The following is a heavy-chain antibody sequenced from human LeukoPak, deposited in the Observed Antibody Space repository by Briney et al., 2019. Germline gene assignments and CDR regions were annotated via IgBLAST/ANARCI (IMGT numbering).Heavy chain of an antibody. V-gene: IGHV4-59*12. D-gene: IGHD3-16*01. CDR1: GSSIGTYS. CDR2: IYYSGST. J-gene: IGHJ4*02. Sequence: SETLSLTCTVSGSSIGTYSWSWIRQPPGKGLEWIGYIYYSGSTNYNPSLKSRVTISVDTSKNQFSLKLSSVTAADTAVYYCAGPYHNYYFDHWGQGILVTVSS. CDR3: AGPYHNYYFDH.